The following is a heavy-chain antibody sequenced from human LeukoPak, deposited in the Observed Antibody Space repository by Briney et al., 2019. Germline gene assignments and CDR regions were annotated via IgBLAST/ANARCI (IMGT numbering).Heavy chain of an antibody. J-gene: IGHJ6*03. CDR1: GFTFSSYA. CDR2: ISYDGSNK. D-gene: IGHD2-15*01. CDR3: ARGFTPNYYYYMDV. V-gene: IGHV3-30*01. Sequence: RSLRLSCAASGFTFSSYAMHWVRQAPGKGLEWVAVISYDGSNKYYADSVKGRFTISRDNSKNTLYLQMNSLRAEDTAVYYCARGFTPNYYYYMDVWGKGTTVTVSS.